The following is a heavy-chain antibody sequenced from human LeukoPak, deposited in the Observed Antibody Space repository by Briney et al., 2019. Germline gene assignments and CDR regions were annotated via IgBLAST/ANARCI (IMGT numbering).Heavy chain of an antibody. CDR1: GYTFTSYG. CDR2: ISASNGNT. CDR3: ARDIVATTKSYYYYYMDV. D-gene: IGHD5-12*01. J-gene: IGHJ6*03. Sequence: GASVKVSCKSSGYTFTSYGISWVRQAPGQGLEWMGWISASNGNTNYAQKLQGRVTITTDTSTSTAYMELRSLRSDDTAVYYCARDIVATTKSYYYYYMDVWGKGTTVTVSS. V-gene: IGHV1-18*01.